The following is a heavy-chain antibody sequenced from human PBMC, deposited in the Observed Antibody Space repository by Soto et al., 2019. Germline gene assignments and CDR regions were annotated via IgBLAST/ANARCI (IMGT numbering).Heavy chain of an antibody. CDR1: GYTFTSYY. V-gene: IGHV1-46*01. CDR3: GRDGSYKRSVVVPAAWFDP. D-gene: IGHD2-2*01. Sequence: ASVKVSCKASGYTFTSYYMHWVRQAPGQGLEWMGIINPSGGSTSYPQKFQGRVTMTRDTATSTGYMERSSLGSEDTGVYYCGRDGSYKRSVVVPAAWFDPWGQGTLVTVSA. J-gene: IGHJ5*02. CDR2: INPSGGST.